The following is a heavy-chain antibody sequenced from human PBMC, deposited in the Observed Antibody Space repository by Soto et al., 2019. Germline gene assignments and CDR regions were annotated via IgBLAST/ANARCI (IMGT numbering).Heavy chain of an antibody. CDR2: IYYSGST. Sequence: PSETLSLTCAVSGGSISSSNWWSWVRQHPGKGLEWIGYIYYSGSTYYNPSLKSRLTISVDTSKNHFSLKLSYVTAADTAVYYCARGVYGSENGLALNFDYWGQGTLVTVSS. CDR3: ARGVYGSENGLALNFDY. J-gene: IGHJ4*02. V-gene: IGHV4-31*11. CDR1: GGSISSSNW. D-gene: IGHD3-10*01.